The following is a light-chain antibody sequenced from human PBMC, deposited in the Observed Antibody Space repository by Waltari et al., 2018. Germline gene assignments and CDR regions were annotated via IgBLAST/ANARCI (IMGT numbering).Light chain of an antibody. V-gene: IGKV1-5*03. CDR3: QQYKSYPWT. J-gene: IGKJ1*01. Sequence: DIQMTQSPSTLSASVGDRVTITCRASQSISRGLAWYQQKPRKAPKLLIYRASSLESGVPSRFSGSGSRTEFTLTISSLQPDDFATYYCQQYKSYPWTFGQGTKVEIK. CDR1: QSISRG. CDR2: RAS.